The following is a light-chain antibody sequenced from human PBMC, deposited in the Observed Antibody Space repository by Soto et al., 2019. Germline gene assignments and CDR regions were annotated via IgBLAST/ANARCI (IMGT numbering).Light chain of an antibody. CDR2: AAS. V-gene: IGKV1-9*01. CDR1: QDIRSF. CDR3: QHLNSYPRALA. J-gene: IGKJ4*01. Sequence: DIQLTQSPSFLSASVGDRFTMTCCASQDIRSFLAWYQQKVGKAPKLLIYAASTLESGVSFRFSGSGSGTEFTLTISSLQPEDFATYYCQHLNSYPRALAFGGGTKVDI.